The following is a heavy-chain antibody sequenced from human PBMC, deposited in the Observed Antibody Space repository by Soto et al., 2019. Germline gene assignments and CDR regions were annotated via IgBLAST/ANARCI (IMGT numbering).Heavy chain of an antibody. Sequence: QVHLVQSGAEVKKPGASVKVSCKASGYTFTSYGITWVRQAPGQGLEWMGWISAHNGNTDYAQKLQGRVIVTRDTSTSTAYMDLRSLRSDATAVYYCARGRDGDYWGQGALVTVSS. CDR2: ISAHNGNT. D-gene: IGHD6-6*01. CDR1: GYTFTSYG. CDR3: ARGRDGDY. J-gene: IGHJ4*02. V-gene: IGHV1-18*01.